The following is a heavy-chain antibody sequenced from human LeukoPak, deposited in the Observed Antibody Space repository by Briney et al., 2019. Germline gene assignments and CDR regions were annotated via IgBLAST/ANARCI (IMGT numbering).Heavy chain of an antibody. D-gene: IGHD3-3*01. CDR2: ISSSSSTI. J-gene: IGHJ4*02. CDR1: GFTFSSYS. CDR3: ARVAFDFWSGYTFDY. Sequence: GGSLRLSCAASGFTFSSYSMNWVRQAPGKGLEWVSYISSSSSTIYYADSVKGRFTISRDNAKNSLYLQMNSLRAEDTAVYYCARVAFDFWSGYTFDYWGQGTLVTVSS. V-gene: IGHV3-48*04.